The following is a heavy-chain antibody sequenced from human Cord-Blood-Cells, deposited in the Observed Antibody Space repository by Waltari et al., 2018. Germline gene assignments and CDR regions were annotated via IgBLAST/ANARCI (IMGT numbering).Heavy chain of an antibody. CDR3: AAEYCSGGSCEYYFGY. V-gene: IGHV1-24*01. J-gene: IGHJ4*02. CDR2: FDPEDGET. D-gene: IGHD2-15*01. CDR1: GYTLTDLS. Sequence: QVQLVQSGAEVKKPGASVKVSCKVSGYTLTDLSMHSVRQPPGKGLEWMGGFDPEDGETIYAQKFQGRVTMTEDTSTDTAYMELSSLRSEDTAVYYCAAEYCSGGSCEYYFGYWGQGTLVTVSS.